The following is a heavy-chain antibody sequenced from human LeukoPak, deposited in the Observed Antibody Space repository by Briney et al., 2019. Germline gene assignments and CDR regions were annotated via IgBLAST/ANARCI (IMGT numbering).Heavy chain of an antibody. V-gene: IGHV1-18*01. J-gene: IGHJ4*02. Sequence: ASVKVSCKASGYTFTSYGISWVRQAPGQGLEWMGWISAYNGNTNYAQKLQGRVTMTTDTSTSTAYMELRSLRSDDTAVYYCARPRDSSGWYRPLDYWGQGTLVTVSS. CDR3: ARPRDSSGWYRPLDY. CDR2: ISAYNGNT. CDR1: GYTFTSYG. D-gene: IGHD6-19*01.